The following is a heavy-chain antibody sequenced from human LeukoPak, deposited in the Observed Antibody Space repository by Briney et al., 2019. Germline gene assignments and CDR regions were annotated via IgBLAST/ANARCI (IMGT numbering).Heavy chain of an antibody. V-gene: IGHV3-23*01. CDR3: AKRSGDSYFLDS. D-gene: IGHD2-15*01. J-gene: IGHJ4*02. Sequence: GGSLRLSCAASGFIFSRYAMTWVRQAPGKRLEWVSSISGSGGSTYYADSVKGRFTISRDTSKSTLYLQMSSLRAEDTAVYYCAKRSGDSYFLDSWGQGTLVTVSS. CDR1: GFIFSRYA. CDR2: ISGSGGST.